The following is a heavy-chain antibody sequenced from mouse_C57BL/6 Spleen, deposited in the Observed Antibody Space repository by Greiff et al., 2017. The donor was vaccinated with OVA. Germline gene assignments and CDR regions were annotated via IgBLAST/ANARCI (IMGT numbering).Heavy chain of an antibody. CDR2: IYPGDGDT. CDR3: AREDYDGAMDY. CDR1: GYAFSSSW. Sequence: VQLQQSGPELVKPGASVKISCKASGYAFSSSWMNWVKQRPGKGLEWIGRIYPGDGDTNYNGKFKGKATLTADKSSSTAYMQLSSLTSEDSAVYCGAREDYDGAMDYWGQGTSVTVSS. J-gene: IGHJ4*01. D-gene: IGHD2-4*01. V-gene: IGHV1-82*01.